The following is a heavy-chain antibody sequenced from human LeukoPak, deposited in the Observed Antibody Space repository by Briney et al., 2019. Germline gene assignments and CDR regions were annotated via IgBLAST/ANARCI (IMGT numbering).Heavy chain of an antibody. CDR1: GGSISSGSYY. D-gene: IGHD3-22*01. V-gene: IGHV4-61*02. CDR2: IYTSGST. J-gene: IGHJ4*02. CDR3: ASDSSGYILPDY. Sequence: SETLSLTCTVSGGSISSGSYYWSWIRQPAGKGLEWIGRIYTSGSTYYNPSLKSRVTISVDTSKNQFSLKLSSVTAADTAVYYCASDSSGYILPDYWGQGTLVTVSS.